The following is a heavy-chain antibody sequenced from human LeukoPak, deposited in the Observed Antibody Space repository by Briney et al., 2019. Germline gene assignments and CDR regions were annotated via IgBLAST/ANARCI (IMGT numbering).Heavy chain of an antibody. CDR3: ARVKCYYGSGSLTTSYYFDY. Sequence: PGGSLRLSCAASGFTFSSYSMNWVRQAPGKGLEWVSSISSSSSYIYYADSVKGRFTISRDNAKNSLYLQMNSLRAEDTAVYYCARVKCYYGSGSLTTSYYFDYWGQGTLVTVSS. D-gene: IGHD3-10*01. CDR2: ISSSSSYI. J-gene: IGHJ4*02. V-gene: IGHV3-21*01. CDR1: GFTFSSYS.